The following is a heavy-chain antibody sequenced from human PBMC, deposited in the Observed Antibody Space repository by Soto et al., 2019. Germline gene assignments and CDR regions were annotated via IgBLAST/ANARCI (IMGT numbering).Heavy chain of an antibody. J-gene: IGHJ4*02. CDR3: ARDGAVAGNTTFDY. Sequence: ASVKVSCKASGYTFTNYGIHWVRQGPGQRLEWMGWINAGNAETKYSQKFQGRVTISRDTSARTAYMELSSLRSEDTAVYYCARDGAVAGNTTFDYWGQGTLVTVSS. CDR2: INAGNAET. D-gene: IGHD6-19*01. CDR1: GYTFTNYG. V-gene: IGHV1-3*01.